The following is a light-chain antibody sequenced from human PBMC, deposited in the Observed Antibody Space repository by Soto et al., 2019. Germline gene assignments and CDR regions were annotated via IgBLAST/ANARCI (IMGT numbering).Light chain of an antibody. CDR3: SSYASSGTRV. CDR1: SSDVGGYNY. J-gene: IGLJ1*01. V-gene: IGLV2-14*01. Sequence: QSVLTQPASVSGSPGQSITISCTGTSSDVGGYNYVSWYQQHPGKAPKLMIYDVSNQPSGVSNRFSGSKSGNTASLTISGLQAEDEADYYCSSYASSGTRVFGTGTKATVL. CDR2: DVS.